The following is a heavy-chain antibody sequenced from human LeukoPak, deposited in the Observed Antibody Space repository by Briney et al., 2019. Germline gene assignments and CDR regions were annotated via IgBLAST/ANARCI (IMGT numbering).Heavy chain of an antibody. Sequence: SETLSLTCTVSGGSFRSTSYYWAWIRQPPGKGLEWIGSIYYSGSTYYIPSLKSRITMSVDTSKNQFSLKLSSVTAADTAVYYCARNLEGRELLWFGEFSNWFDPWGQGTLVTVSS. V-gene: IGHV4-39*01. CDR1: GGSFRSTSYY. D-gene: IGHD3-10*01. CDR3: ARNLEGRELLWFGEFSNWFDP. CDR2: IYYSGST. J-gene: IGHJ5*02.